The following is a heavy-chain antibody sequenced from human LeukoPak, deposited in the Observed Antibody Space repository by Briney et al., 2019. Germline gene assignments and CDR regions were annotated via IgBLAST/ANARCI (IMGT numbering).Heavy chain of an antibody. J-gene: IGHJ4*02. CDR2: IRYDGSNK. CDR3: AIYSGYDSHEAFDY. Sequence: TRGSLRLSCAASGVTFSSYGMHRVRQAPGKGLEWVAFIRYDGSNKYYADSVKGRFTISRDNSKNTLYLQMNSLRAEDTAVYYCAIYSGYDSHEAFDYWGQGALVTVSS. D-gene: IGHD5-12*01. V-gene: IGHV3-30*02. CDR1: GVTFSSYG.